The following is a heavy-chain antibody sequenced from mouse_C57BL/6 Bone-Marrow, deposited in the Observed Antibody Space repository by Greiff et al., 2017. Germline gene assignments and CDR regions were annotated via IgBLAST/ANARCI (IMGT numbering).Heavy chain of an antibody. CDR2: LDPENGDT. CDR3: TYRDY. CDR1: GFNIKDDY. Sequence: EVQLVESGAALVRPGASVKLSCTASGFNIKDDYMHWVKPRPEQGLAWIGWLDPENGDTEYASKFQGKATITADTSSNTAYLQLSSLTSEDTAVYYCTYRDYWGQGTSVTVSS. D-gene: IGHD2-12*01. J-gene: IGHJ4*01. V-gene: IGHV14-4*01.